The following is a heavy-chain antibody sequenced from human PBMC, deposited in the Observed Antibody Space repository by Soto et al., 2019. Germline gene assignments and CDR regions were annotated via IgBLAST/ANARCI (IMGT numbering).Heavy chain of an antibody. CDR3: ARVERGTATTVVDSFDI. Sequence: PSETLSLTCAVFGGSVNSGNYYWSWIRQPPGKGLEWIGEMSHSGGTHFNPSLKSRVTISVDTSKNQFSLKMSSVTAADTALYYCARVERGTATTVVDSFDIWGPGTMVTVSS. V-gene: IGHV4-61*01. J-gene: IGHJ3*02. CDR2: MSHSGGT. D-gene: IGHD1-1*01. CDR1: GGSVNSGNYY.